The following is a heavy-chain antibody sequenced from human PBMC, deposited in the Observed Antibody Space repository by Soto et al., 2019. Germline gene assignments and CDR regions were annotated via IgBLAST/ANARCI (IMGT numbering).Heavy chain of an antibody. D-gene: IGHD1-20*01. J-gene: IGHJ4*02. CDR3: AKGGKYNWNYFDY. CDR2: ISGSGGST. V-gene: IGHV3-23*01. CDR1: GFTFSSYA. Sequence: GGSLRLSCAASGFTFSSYAVSWVHQAPGKGLEWVSAISGSGGSTYYADSVKGRFTISRDNSKNTLYLQMNSLRAEDTAVYYCAKGGKYNWNYFDYWGQGTLVTVSS.